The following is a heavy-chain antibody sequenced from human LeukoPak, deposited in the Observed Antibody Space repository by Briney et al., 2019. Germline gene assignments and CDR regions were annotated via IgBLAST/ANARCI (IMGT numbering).Heavy chain of an antibody. CDR1: GFTFSSHS. V-gene: IGHV3-64*01. CDR3: AREAVGGRTDY. J-gene: IGHJ4*02. D-gene: IGHD6-19*01. CDR2: ISSNGDDT. Sequence: GSLRLSCAASGFTFSSHSMHWVRQAPGKGLEYVSGISSNGDDTYYAQSVKGRFTISRDNSKNTLYLQMGSLRTEDMAIYYCAREAVGGRTDYWGQGTLVIVSS.